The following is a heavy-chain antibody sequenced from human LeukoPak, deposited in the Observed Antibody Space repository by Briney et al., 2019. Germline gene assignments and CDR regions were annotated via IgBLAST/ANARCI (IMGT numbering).Heavy chain of an antibody. D-gene: IGHD6-19*01. J-gene: IGHJ3*02. CDR3: ARGSIKAVERNGAFDI. V-gene: IGHV4-4*07. CDR2: IYTSGST. Sequence: SETLSLTCTVSGGSLSSYYWNWIRQPAGKGLEWIGRIYTSGSTNYNPSLKSRVTMSVDTSKNQFSLKLSSVTAADTAVYYCARGSIKAVERNGAFDIWGQGTMVTVSS. CDR1: GGSLSSYY.